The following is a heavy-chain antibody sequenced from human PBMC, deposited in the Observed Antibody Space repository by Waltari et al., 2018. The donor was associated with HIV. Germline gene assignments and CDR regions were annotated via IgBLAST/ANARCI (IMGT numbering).Heavy chain of an antibody. J-gene: IGHJ1*01. CDR2: LDHSGST. D-gene: IGHD3-3*01. CDR1: GASFTAYY. V-gene: IGHV4-34*02. Sequence: QVQLQPSGTGLLMPSETLSLTCAVYGASFTAYYWTWIRPSPRNGLEWIGELDHSGSTNYNPSLKSRVTISVDASKNQFSLKLTSVTAADTGLYYCARGPHTSIFGVVKYFQPWGQGTLVIVSS. CDR3: ARGPHTSIFGVVKYFQP.